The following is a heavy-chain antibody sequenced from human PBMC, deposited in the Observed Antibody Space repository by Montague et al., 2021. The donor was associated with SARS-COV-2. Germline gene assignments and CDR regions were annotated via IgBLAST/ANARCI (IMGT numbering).Heavy chain of an antibody. Sequence: SETLSLTCAVYGGSFSNYYWTWIRQPPGKRLEWIGEINHTGSTTYNPSLKSRVTISVDTSKNQFSLKLTSVTVADTALYYCARTSRMGMAGMPLFTWGQGTLVTVSS. CDR2: INHTGST. CDR3: ARTSRMGMAGMPLFT. D-gene: IGHD6-19*01. CDR1: GGSFSNYY. J-gene: IGHJ5*01. V-gene: IGHV4-34*01.